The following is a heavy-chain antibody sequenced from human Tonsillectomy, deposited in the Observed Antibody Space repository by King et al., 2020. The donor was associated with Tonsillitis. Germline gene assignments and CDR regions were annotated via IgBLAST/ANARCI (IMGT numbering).Heavy chain of an antibody. CDR3: AKGGEAVAVWFDP. D-gene: IGHD6-19*01. CDR1: GFTFSNYA. Sequence: VQLVESGGGLVQPGGSLRLSCAASGFTFSNYAMSWVRQAPGKGLEWGSTISGSGSNTYYADSVKGRFTISSDNSKNTQYLQMNSLRAEDTAVYYCAKGGEAVAVWFDPWGQGTLVTVSS. V-gene: IGHV3-23*04. J-gene: IGHJ5*02. CDR2: ISGSGSNT.